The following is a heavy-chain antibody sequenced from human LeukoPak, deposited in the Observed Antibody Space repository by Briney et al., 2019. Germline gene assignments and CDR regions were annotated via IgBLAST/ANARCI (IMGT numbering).Heavy chain of an antibody. CDR3: ARDHRRYYYGSGSPDY. V-gene: IGHV3-33*01. CDR1: GFTFSSCG. J-gene: IGHJ4*02. CDR2: IWYDGSNK. Sequence: GGSLRLSCAASGFTFSSCGMHWVRQAPGKGLEWVAVIWYDGSNKYYADSVKGRFTISRDNSKNTLYLQMNSLRAEDTAVYYCARDHRRYYYGSGSPDYWGQGTLVTVSS. D-gene: IGHD3-10*01.